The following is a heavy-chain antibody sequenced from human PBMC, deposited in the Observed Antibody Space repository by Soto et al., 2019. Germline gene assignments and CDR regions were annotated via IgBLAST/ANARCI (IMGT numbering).Heavy chain of an antibody. Sequence: EVQLLESGGGLVQPGGSLRLSCAASGFTFSTYAMSWVRQAPGKGLEWVAGISGRGGGTYYADSVKGRFTISRDNSKNTLYLQMNSLRAEDTAVYYCAKDYQWLGDFDCWGQGTLVTVSS. CDR3: AKDYQWLGDFDC. V-gene: IGHV3-23*01. D-gene: IGHD6-19*01. CDR1: GFTFSTYA. J-gene: IGHJ4*02. CDR2: ISGRGGGT.